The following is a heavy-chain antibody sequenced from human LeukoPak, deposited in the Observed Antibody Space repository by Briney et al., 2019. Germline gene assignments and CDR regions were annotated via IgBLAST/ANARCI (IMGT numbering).Heavy chain of an antibody. V-gene: IGHV1-69*13. D-gene: IGHD3-10*01. CDR1: GGTFSSYA. CDR2: IIPIFGTA. Sequence: ASVTVSCTASGGTFSSYAISWVRQAPGQGLEWMGGIIPIFGTANYAQKFQGRVTITADESTSTAYMELSSLRSEDTAVYYCARETDYYGSGSYYKHYYYYGMDVWGQGTTVTVSS. CDR3: ARETDYYGSGSYYKHYYYYGMDV. J-gene: IGHJ6*02.